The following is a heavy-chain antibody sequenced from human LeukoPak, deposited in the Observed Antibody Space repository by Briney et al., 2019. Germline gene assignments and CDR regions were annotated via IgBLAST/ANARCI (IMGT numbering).Heavy chain of an antibody. V-gene: IGHV3-21*01. J-gene: IGHJ4*02. Sequence: GGSLRLSCAASGFTFSSYNMNWVRQAPGKGLEWVSSISSSSSYIYYADSVKGRFTISRDNAKNSLYLQMNSLRAEDTAVYYCARDLGNSIAARPFWGQGTLVTVSS. CDR2: ISSSSSYI. CDR3: ARDLGNSIAARPF. D-gene: IGHD6-6*01. CDR1: GFTFSSYN.